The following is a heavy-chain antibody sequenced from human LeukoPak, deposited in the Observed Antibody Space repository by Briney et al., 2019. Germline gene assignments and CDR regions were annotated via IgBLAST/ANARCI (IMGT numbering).Heavy chain of an antibody. J-gene: IGHJ3*02. D-gene: IGHD2-2*01. Sequence: GGSLRLSCSVSGFTFTDYSMNWVRRAPGKGLEWVSYIDKTSSNIYYADSVKGRFIISRDNAKSSLYLQMNSLRAEDTAVYYCARDLRYCSSASCSENGAFDIWGQGTMVTVSS. V-gene: IGHV3-48*01. CDR2: IDKTSSNI. CDR3: ARDLRYCSSASCSENGAFDI. CDR1: GFTFTDYS.